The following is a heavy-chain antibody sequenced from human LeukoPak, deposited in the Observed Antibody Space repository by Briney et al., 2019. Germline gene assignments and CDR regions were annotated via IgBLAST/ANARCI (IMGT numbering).Heavy chain of an antibody. J-gene: IGHJ3*02. Sequence: SETLSLTCTVSGGSVSSGSYYWSWIRQPPGKGLEWIGYFYYSGSINYNASLKSRVTISVDTSKNQFSLKLSSVTAVDTAVYYCARAFPYFYDSSGSRLGDAFDIWGQGTMVTVSS. CDR3: ARAFPYFYDSSGSRLGDAFDI. CDR2: FYYSGSI. CDR1: GGSVSSGSYY. V-gene: IGHV4-61*01. D-gene: IGHD3-22*01.